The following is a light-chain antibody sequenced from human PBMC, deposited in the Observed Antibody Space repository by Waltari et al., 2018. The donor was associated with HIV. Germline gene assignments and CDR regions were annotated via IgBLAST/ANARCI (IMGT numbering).Light chain of an antibody. CDR1: RTGSYHSNNRSY. V-gene: IGKV4-1*01. Sequence: DVVMTQSPDSLTVSLGGRATINCSSGRTGSYHSNNRSYLAWYQQKPRQSPRVLIYGASTRASGVSERFTGSGSGTNFTLTISSLQADDLAVYYCQQYYTPPPTFGGGTKVEIK. CDR3: QQYYTPPPT. CDR2: GAS. J-gene: IGKJ4*01.